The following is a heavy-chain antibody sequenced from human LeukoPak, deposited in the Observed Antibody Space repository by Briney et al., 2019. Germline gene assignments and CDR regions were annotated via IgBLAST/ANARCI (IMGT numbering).Heavy chain of an antibody. J-gene: IGHJ4*02. CDR2: MDNFGIK. CDR1: DFSVNNNY. V-gene: IGHV3-53*01. CDR3: AGGKYYGSGTRPGYLGY. Sequence: PGGSLRLSCAASDFSVNNNYVDWVRQAPGKGLEWVSCMDNFGIKTYADSVQGRFTVSRDSSRNMVFLQMNSLRVEDTAVYYCAGGKYYGSGTRPGYLGYWGLGTMVTVSS. D-gene: IGHD3-10*01.